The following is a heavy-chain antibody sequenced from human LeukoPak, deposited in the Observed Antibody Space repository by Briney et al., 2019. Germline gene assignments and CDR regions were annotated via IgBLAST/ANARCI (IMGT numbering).Heavy chain of an antibody. V-gene: IGHV4-4*07. D-gene: IGHD3-22*01. Sequence: SETLSLTCTVSGGSISTNYWSRIRQPAGKGLEWIGRIYNSGNTNYSPSLESRVTMSADTSKNQFSLKLSSVTAADTAVYYCARGSFDGSGYYLFDYWGQGTLVTVSS. J-gene: IGHJ4*02. CDR2: IYNSGNT. CDR1: GGSISTNY. CDR3: ARGSFDGSGYYLFDY.